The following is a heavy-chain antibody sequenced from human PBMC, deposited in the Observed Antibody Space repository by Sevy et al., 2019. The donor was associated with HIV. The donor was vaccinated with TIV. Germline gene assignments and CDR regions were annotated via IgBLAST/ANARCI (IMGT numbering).Heavy chain of an antibody. CDR2: IRGSGGST. CDR3: AKTPHWSVRGVITY. J-gene: IGHJ4*02. Sequence: GGSLRLSCAASGFTFSSYAMSWVRQAPGKGLEWVSAIRGSGGSTYYADSVKGRFTISGDNSKNKLYLQMTSLRAEDTAVYYCAKTPHWSVRGVITYWGQGTLVTVSS. D-gene: IGHD3-10*01. V-gene: IGHV3-23*01. CDR1: GFTFSSYA.